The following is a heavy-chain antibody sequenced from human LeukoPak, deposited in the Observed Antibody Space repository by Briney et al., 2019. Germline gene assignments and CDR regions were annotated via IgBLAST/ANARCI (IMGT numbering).Heavy chain of an antibody. J-gene: IGHJ4*02. CDR2: ISGSGGST. CDR3: AKDLGYSHGYATPLDDY. V-gene: IGHV3-23*01. Sequence: GGSLRLSCAASGFTFSSYAMSWVRQAPGKGREWVSAISGSGGSTYYADSVKGRFTISRDNSKNTLYLQMNSLRAEDTAVYYCAKDLGYSHGYATPLDDYWGQGTLVTVSS. CDR1: GFTFSSYA. D-gene: IGHD5-18*01.